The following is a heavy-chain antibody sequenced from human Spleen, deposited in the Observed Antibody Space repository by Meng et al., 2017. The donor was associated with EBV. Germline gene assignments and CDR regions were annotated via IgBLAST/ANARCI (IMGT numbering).Heavy chain of an antibody. Sequence: QVPLQESGPGLVKPSETLSLTCTVSGGSIRSYYWSWIRQPPGKGLEWIGYINYLGGTNYNPSLKSRVTISVATSKNQLSLTLTSVTGADTAVYYCARATPGYSYGYTDSWGQGILVTVFS. CDR1: GGSIRSYY. V-gene: IGHV4-59*01. CDR2: INYLGGT. J-gene: IGHJ4*02. D-gene: IGHD5-18*01. CDR3: ARATPGYSYGYTDS.